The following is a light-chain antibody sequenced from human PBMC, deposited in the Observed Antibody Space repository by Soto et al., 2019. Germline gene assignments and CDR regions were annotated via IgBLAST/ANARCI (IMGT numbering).Light chain of an antibody. CDR1: QSISNY. Sequence: DIDMTQGPFSLSAPXXXXXXXTXXSSQSISNYLNWYQQKQGKAPKLLIYAASTLQSGVPSRFSGSGSGTDFTLTISSLQPEDSATYYCQQSYGTPIIFGQGTRLEI. CDR2: AAS. CDR3: QQSYGTPII. J-gene: IGKJ5*01. V-gene: IGKV1-39*01.